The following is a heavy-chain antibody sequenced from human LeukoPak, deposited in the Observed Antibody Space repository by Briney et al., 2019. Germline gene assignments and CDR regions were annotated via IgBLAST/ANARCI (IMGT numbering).Heavy chain of an antibody. CDR2: ISYDGSNK. Sequence: GRSLRLSCAASGFTFSSYGMHWVRQAPGKGLEWVAVISYDGSNKYYADSVKGRSTISRDNSKNTLYLQMNSLRAEDTAVYYCAKGTRDYYYYGMDVWGQGTTVTVSS. CDR3: AKGTRDYYYYGMDV. J-gene: IGHJ6*02. V-gene: IGHV3-30*18. CDR1: GFTFSSYG.